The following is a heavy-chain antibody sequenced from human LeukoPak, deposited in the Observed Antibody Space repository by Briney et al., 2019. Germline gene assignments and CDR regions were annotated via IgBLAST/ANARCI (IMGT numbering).Heavy chain of an antibody. Sequence: GGSLRLSCAASGFTFSSYGMHWVRQAPGKGLEWVADIWYDGKNEHFADSVKGRFTISRDNSKNTLYLQMNSLRAEDTAVYYCARVDNWNYGDAFDIWGQGTMVTVSS. D-gene: IGHD1-7*01. CDR3: ARVDNWNYGDAFDI. CDR2: IWYDGKNE. CDR1: GFTFSSYG. V-gene: IGHV3-33*01. J-gene: IGHJ3*02.